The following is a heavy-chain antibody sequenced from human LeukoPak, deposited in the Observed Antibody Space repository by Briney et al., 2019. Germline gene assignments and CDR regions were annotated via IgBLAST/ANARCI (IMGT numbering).Heavy chain of an antibody. CDR1: GGSINNYY. J-gene: IGHJ6*02. V-gene: IGHV4-59*01. CDR2: IYYSGST. CDR3: ARIRQEARITMVRGGKRAYGMDV. D-gene: IGHD3-10*01. Sequence: SETLSLTCTVSGGSINNYYWSWIRQPPGKGLEWIGYIYYSGSTNYNPSLKSRVTISVDTSKNQFSLKLSSVTAADTAVYYCARIRQEARITMVRGGKRAYGMDVWGQGTTVTVSS.